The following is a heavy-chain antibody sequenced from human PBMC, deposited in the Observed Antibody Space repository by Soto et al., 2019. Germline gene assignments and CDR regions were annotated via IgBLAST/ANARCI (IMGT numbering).Heavy chain of an antibody. CDR2: MNPNSGNT. J-gene: IGHJ4*02. CDR3: ARVGGNWEDDYFDY. Sequence: VASVKVSCKASGYTFTSYDINWVRQAPGQGLEWMGWMNPNSGNTGYAQKFQGRVTMTTSTSIRTAFMELSSLRSEDTAVYYCARVGGNWEDDYFDYWGQGTLVTVSS. CDR1: GYTFTSYD. D-gene: IGHD1-26*01. V-gene: IGHV1-8*01.